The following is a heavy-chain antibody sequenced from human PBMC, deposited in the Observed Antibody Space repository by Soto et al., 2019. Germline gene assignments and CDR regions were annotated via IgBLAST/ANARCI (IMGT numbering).Heavy chain of an antibody. D-gene: IGHD3-10*01. CDR1: GDSVSSYSAA. CDR3: VRDRYSSSGWFDP. J-gene: IGHJ5*02. V-gene: IGHV6-1*01. Sequence: LSLTCAISGDSVSSYSAAWNWIRQSPSGGLEWLGRTYYRSRFFSDYAESVKSRIIINPDTSKNQFSLQLKSVTPEDTAVYYCVRDRYSSSGWFDPWGQGTPVTVSS. CDR2: TYYRSRFFS.